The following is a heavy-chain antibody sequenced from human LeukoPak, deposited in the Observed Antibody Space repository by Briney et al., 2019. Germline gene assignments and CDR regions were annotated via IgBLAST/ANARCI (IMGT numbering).Heavy chain of an antibody. V-gene: IGHV3-23*01. CDR1: GFTFSNYA. CDR3: TKSTPYSSGWYGGFDY. D-gene: IGHD6-19*01. CDR2: IGGSGGST. Sequence: GGSLRLSCAASGFTFSNYAMSWVRQAPGKGLEWVSTIGGSGGSTYYTDSVKGRFTISRDNSKNTLYLQMNSLRAEDTAIYYCTKSTPYSSGWYGGFDYWGQGTLVTVSS. J-gene: IGHJ4*02.